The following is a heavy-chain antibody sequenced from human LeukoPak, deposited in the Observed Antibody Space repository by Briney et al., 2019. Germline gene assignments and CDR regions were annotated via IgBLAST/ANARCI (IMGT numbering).Heavy chain of an antibody. D-gene: IGHD2-2*01. J-gene: IGHJ6*02. CDR3: ARWTDIVVVPAAGHYGMDV. CDR1: GYSFTSYW. V-gene: IGHV5-51*01. CDR2: IYLGDADT. Sequence: GDSLKISCKGSGYSFTSYWIGWVRQMPGKGLEWMGIIYLGDADTRYSPSFQGQVTISADKSISTAYLQWSSLKASDTAMYYCARWTDIVVVPAAGHYGMDVWGQGTTVTVS.